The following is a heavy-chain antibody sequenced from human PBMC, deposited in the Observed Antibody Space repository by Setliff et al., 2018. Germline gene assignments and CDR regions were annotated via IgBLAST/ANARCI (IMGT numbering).Heavy chain of an antibody. J-gene: IGHJ1*01. CDR3: ARGGVAATAPNGL. Sequence: GGSLRLSCAVSGFIFSDFAMHWVRQAPGKGLEWVALIHNDGISKNYADSVKGRFTISRDNAQKTLYLHMNNLRADDTALYYCARGGVAATAPNGLWGQGTLVTVSS. CDR2: IHNDGISK. CDR1: GFIFSDFA. D-gene: IGHD6-13*01. V-gene: IGHV3-30*02.